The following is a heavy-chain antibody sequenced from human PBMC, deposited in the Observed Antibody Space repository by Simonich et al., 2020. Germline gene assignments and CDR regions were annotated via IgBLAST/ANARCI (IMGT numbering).Heavy chain of an antibody. D-gene: IGHD6-19*01. V-gene: IGHV3-21*01. J-gene: IGHJ6*02. CDR3: ARWIAVAGTGAYGMDV. Sequence: EVQLVESGVGLVKPGGSLRLSCAASGFTFSSYSMKWVRQAPGKGLEWVSSISSSSSYIYYADSGKGRFTISRDNDKNSLYLQMNSLRAEDTAVYYCARWIAVAGTGAYGMDVWGQGTTVTVSS. CDR2: ISSSSSYI. CDR1: GFTFSSYS.